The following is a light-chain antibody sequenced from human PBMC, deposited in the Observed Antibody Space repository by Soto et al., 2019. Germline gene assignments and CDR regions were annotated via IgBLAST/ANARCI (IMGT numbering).Light chain of an antibody. CDR3: QQRSNWPPTWT. Sequence: EIVLTQSPATLSLSPGERATLSCRASQSVSSYLAWYQHKPGQAPRLLIYDASNRATGIPARFSGSGSGTDFPLTISSLEPEDFAVYYCQQRSNWPPTWTFDQGTKVEIK. V-gene: IGKV3-11*01. CDR2: DAS. CDR1: QSVSSY. J-gene: IGKJ1*01.